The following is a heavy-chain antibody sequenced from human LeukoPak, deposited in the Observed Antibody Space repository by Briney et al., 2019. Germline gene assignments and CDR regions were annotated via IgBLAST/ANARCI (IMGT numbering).Heavy chain of an antibody. J-gene: IGHJ4*02. CDR3: AGYVPVKTGTTRASFDY. V-gene: IGHV4-34*01. D-gene: IGHD1-1*01. Sequence: SETLSLTCAVYGGSFSDYDWSWIRQPPGKGLEWIGEINQSGSTNCAPSLKSRVSMSIDTSKSQFSLNLRSVTAADTAVYYCAGYVPVKTGTTRASFDYWGQGALVTVSS. CDR1: GGSFSDYD. CDR2: INQSGST.